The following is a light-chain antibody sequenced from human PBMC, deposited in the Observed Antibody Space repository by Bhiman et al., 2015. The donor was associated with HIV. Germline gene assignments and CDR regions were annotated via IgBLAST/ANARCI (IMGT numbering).Light chain of an antibody. J-gene: IGLJ1*01. V-gene: IGLV2-14*01. CDR1: SSDVGDYNY. Sequence: QSALTQPASVSGSPGQSITISCTGTSSDVGDYNYVSWYQQHPGKAPKVMIYDVSKRPSGVSNRFSGSKSANTASLTISGLQAEDEADYYCSSYTTSSTYVFGSGTKVTVV. CDR2: DVS. CDR3: SSYTTSSTYV.